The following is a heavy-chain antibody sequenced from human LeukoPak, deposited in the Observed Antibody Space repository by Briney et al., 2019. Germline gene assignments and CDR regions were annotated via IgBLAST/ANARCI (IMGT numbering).Heavy chain of an antibody. CDR2: IYSGGST. CDR3: ARGDGYNWYYFDY. V-gene: IGHV3-53*01. Sequence: GGSLRLSCAASGFTVSSNYMSWVRQAPGKGLEWVSVIYSGGSTYYADSVKGRFTISRDNSKSTLYIQMNSLRAEDTAVYYCARGDGYNWYYFDYWGQGTLVTVSS. CDR1: GFTVSSNY. J-gene: IGHJ4*02. D-gene: IGHD5-24*01.